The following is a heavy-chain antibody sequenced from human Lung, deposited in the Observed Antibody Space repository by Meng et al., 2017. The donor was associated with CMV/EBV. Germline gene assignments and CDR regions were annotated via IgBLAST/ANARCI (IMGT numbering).Heavy chain of an antibody. V-gene: IGHV4-4*02. CDR2: IPHRGSS. Sequence: QVQLRGPGPALVQPSETPSLTCAVSGDSITNHNWWAWVRQPPGKGLEWIGEIPHRGSSAYNPSLKSRVSMSIDKSKNQFSLKLTSVTAADAAVYHCLRRSGGSVWGQGTLVTVSS. J-gene: IGHJ1*01. CDR3: LRRSGGSV. D-gene: IGHD3-10*01. CDR1: GDSITNHNW.